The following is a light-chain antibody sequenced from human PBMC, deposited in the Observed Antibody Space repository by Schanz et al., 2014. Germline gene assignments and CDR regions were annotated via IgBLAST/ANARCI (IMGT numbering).Light chain of an antibody. J-gene: IGLJ3*02. CDR3: QSYDSSLSAWV. CDR1: SSDVGSYDY. CDR2: NVN. V-gene: IGLV2-11*01. Sequence: QSVLIQPPSVSGSPGQSVTISCTGTSSDVGSYDYVSWYQYHPGTVPKPMIYNVNTRPSGVPDRFSGSKSDTSASLAITGLQAEDEADYYCQSYDSSLSAWVFGGGTKLTVL.